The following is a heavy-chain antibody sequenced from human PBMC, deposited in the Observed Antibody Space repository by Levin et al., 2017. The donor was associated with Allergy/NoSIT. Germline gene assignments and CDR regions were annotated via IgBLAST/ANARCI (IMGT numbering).Heavy chain of an antibody. CDR3: ARDEESYGDAFDV. V-gene: IGHV3-48*01. J-gene: IGHJ3*01. D-gene: IGHD2-21*01. CDR1: GFTFYNYG. Sequence: SGGSLRLSCAASGFTFYNYGLIWVRQAPGRGLEWVSYISARRTTIYYADSVKGRFTISRDDAKNSLSLQMTDLRAEDTGIYYCARDEESYGDAFDVWGQGARVTVSS. CDR2: ISARRTTI.